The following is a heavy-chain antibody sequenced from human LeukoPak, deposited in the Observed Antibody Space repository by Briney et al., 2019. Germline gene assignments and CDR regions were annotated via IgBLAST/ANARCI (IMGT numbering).Heavy chain of an antibody. CDR3: ARVPFDYSGSYAGGFDP. CDR1: GYTFTGYY. CDR2: INPNSGGT. V-gene: IGHV1-2*02. J-gene: IGHJ5*02. Sequence: ASVKVSCKASGYTFTGYYMHWVRQAPGQGLEWMGWINPNSGGTNYAQKFQGRVTMTRDTSISTAYMELSRLRSDDTAVYYCARVPFDYSGSYAGGFDPWGQGTLVTVSS. D-gene: IGHD1-26*01.